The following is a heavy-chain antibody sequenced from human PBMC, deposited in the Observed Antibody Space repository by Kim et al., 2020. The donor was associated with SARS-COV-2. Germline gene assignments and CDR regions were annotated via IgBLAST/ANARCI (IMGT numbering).Heavy chain of an antibody. V-gene: IGHV1-2*02. D-gene: IGHD1-1*01. Sequence: GTNHAQKFKGRVTMTRDTSISTAYMELSRLRSDDTAVYYCARRTTIFDYWGQGTLVTVSS. CDR3: ARRTTIFDY. CDR2: GT. J-gene: IGHJ4*02.